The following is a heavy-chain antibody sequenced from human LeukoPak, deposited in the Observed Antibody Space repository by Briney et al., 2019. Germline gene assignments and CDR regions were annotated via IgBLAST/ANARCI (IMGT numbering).Heavy chain of an antibody. V-gene: IGHV4-4*08. J-gene: IGHJ4*02. D-gene: IGHD3-10*01. CDR3: ARESITMVRGVIITGKGFDY. CDR1: GDSISTLY. CDR2: IYSGGST. Sequence: SETLSLTCTVSGDSISTLYWSWIRQPPGKGLEWIGYIYSGGSTDYNPSLKSRLTISVDTSKNQFSLKLSSVTAADTAVYYCARESITMVRGVIITGKGFDYWGQGTLVTVSS.